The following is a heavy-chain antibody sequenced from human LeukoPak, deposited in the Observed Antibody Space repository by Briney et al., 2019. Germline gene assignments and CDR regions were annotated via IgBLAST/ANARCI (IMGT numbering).Heavy chain of an antibody. CDR3: ARAAYYYDSSGYYGY. D-gene: IGHD3-22*01. J-gene: IGHJ4*02. Sequence: PVASVKVSCKASGYTFTGYYMHWVRQAPGQGLEWMGWISPNSGGTNYAQKFQGRVTMTRDTSISTAYVELSRLRSDDTAVYYCARAAYYYDSSGYYGYWGQGTLVTVSS. V-gene: IGHV1-2*02. CDR1: GYTFTGYY. CDR2: ISPNSGGT.